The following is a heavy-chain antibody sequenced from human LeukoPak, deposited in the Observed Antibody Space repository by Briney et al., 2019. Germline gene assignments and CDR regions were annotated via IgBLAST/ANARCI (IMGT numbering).Heavy chain of an antibody. CDR1: GFTFSNSA. CDR2: ISWNSGSI. J-gene: IGHJ3*02. V-gene: IGHV3-9*01. CDR3: AKDSTSAVAPRAFDI. D-gene: IGHD6-19*01. Sequence: GGSLRLSCAASGFTFSNSAMHWVRQAPGKGLEWVSGISWNSGSIGYADSVKGRFTISRDNAKNSLYLQMNSLRAEDTALYYCAKDSTSAVAPRAFDIWGQGTMVTVSS.